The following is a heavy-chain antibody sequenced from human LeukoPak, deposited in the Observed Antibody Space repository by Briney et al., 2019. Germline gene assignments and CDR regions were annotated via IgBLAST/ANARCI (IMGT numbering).Heavy chain of an antibody. Sequence: GASVKVSCKASGGTFSSYAISWVRQAPGQGLEWMGGIIPIFGTANYAQKFQGRVTITADESTSTAYMELSSLRSEDTAVYYCAREGTGLAAVAGTGFDYWGQGTLVTVSS. D-gene: IGHD6-19*01. J-gene: IGHJ4*02. V-gene: IGHV1-69*13. CDR1: GGTFSSYA. CDR2: IIPIFGTA. CDR3: AREGTGLAAVAGTGFDY.